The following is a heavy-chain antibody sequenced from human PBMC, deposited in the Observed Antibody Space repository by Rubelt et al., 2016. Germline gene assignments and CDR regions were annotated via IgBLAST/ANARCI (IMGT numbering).Heavy chain of an antibody. CDR3: ARGRGGSRGYSGYDPNFYFDY. V-gene: IGHV3-33*01. D-gene: IGHD5-12*01. CDR1: SSYG. J-gene: IGHJ4*02. Sequence: SSYGMHWVRQAPGKGLEWVAVIWYDGSNKYYADSVKGRFTISRDNSKNTLYLQMNSLRAEDTAVYYCARGRGGSRGYSGYDPNFYFDYWGQGTLVTVSS. CDR2: IWYDGSNK.